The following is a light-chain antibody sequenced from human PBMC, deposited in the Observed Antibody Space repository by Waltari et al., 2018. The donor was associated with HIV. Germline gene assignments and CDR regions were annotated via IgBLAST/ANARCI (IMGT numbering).Light chain of an antibody. Sequence: LTQSPATLSVSPGESVTLSCRASQSLTANLAWYQHRPGQAPRLLIYGASSRATDIPARFTGSGSGTDYTLTISSVQSEDSAVYYCQQNIHWPPYTFGQGTKL. J-gene: IGKJ2*01. CDR2: GAS. V-gene: IGKV3-15*01. CDR1: QSLTAN. CDR3: QQNIHWPPYT.